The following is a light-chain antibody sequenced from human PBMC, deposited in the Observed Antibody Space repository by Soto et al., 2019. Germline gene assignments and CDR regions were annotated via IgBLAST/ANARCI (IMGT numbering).Light chain of an antibody. CDR3: QHYNNWPPYS. CDR1: QDVSTN. J-gene: IGKJ2*03. V-gene: IGKV3-15*01. Sequence: ETVMTQSPDTLSVSPGESATLSCRASQDVSTNLAWFHQKPGQTPRLVLYGASKRATGIPARFSGSGSGRHFTLTISSLQSEEFVVYYCQHYNNWPPYSFGQGPKVEIK. CDR2: GAS.